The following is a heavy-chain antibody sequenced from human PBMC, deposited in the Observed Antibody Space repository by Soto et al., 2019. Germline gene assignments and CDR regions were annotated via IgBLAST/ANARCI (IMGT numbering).Heavy chain of an antibody. J-gene: IGHJ4*02. CDR1: GFTFSNAW. CDR2: IKRKDDGGTT. CDR3: TTDLRIYYDVLTGYYFYDY. D-gene: IGHD3-9*01. V-gene: IGHV3-15*01. Sequence: EVQLVESGGGLVKPGGSLRLSCTASGFTFSNAWMSWVRQAPGKGLEWVGRIKRKDDGGTTDYAAPVKGRFTISRDDSKNTLYLQMNSLKSEDIAVYYCTTDLRIYYDVLTGYYFYDYWGQGTLVTVSS.